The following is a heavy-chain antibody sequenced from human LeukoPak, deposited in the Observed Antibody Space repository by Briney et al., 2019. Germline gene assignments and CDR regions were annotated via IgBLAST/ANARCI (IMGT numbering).Heavy chain of an antibody. CDR2: ISYDGSNK. V-gene: IGHV3-30*04. Sequence: PGGSLRLSCAASGFTFSSYAMHWVRQAPGKGLEWVAVISYDGSNKYYADSVKGRFTISRDNSKNTLYLQMNSLRAEDTAVYYCARDPGYQPPFDYWGQGTLVTVSS. D-gene: IGHD2-2*01. CDR1: GFTFSSYA. CDR3: ARDPGYQPPFDY. J-gene: IGHJ4*02.